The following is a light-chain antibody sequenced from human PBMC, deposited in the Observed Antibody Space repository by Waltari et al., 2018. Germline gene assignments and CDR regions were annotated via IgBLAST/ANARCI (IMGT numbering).Light chain of an antibody. CDR2: GAA. J-gene: IGKJ1*01. V-gene: IGKV3-20*01. CDR3: QHYLRLPVT. Sequence: EIVLTQSHGTLSLSLGESATLACRASQSVRRALAWYQQKPGQAARLLIYGAATRATGIPARFSGGGSGADFSLPISRLEPDDFVVYYCQHYLRLPVTFGQGTTVEI. CDR1: QSVRRA.